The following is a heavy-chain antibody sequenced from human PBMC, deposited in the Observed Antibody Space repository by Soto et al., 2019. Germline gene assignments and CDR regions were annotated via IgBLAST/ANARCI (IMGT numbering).Heavy chain of an antibody. Sequence: EVQLLESGGGLVQPGGSLRLSCAASGFTFDRHPISWLRQAPGEGLEWVSSIRESGDGTYGTYYADSVKGRFTMSRDNSKKMVYLQMGSLRVEDGGNYYGARGTPRFYSGGTYYWADDYWGQGTVVTVSS. J-gene: IGHJ4*02. CDR2: IRESGDGTYGT. D-gene: IGHD1-26*01. CDR1: GFTFDRHP. CDR3: ARGTPRFYSGGTYYWADDY. V-gene: IGHV3-23*01.